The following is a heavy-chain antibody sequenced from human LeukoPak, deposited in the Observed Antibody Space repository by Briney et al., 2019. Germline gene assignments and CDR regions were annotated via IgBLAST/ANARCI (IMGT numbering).Heavy chain of an antibody. J-gene: IGHJ3*01. V-gene: IGHV3-53*01. Sequence: PGGSLRLSCAASGFTVSSNYMSWVRQAPGKGLEWVSVIYSGGSTYYADSVKGRFTISRDNSKNTLYLQMNSLRAEDTAVYYCAKDYYYGSGSSYDAFDVWGQGTMVTVSS. CDR2: IYSGGST. CDR1: GFTVSSNY. CDR3: AKDYYYGSGSSYDAFDV. D-gene: IGHD3-10*01.